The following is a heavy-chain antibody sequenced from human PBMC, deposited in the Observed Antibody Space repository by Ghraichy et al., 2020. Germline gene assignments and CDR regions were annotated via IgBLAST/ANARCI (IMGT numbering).Heavy chain of an antibody. V-gene: IGHV4-34*01. CDR2: INHSGST. CDR1: GGSFSDYF. D-gene: IGHD6-13*01. CDR3: ARYSSNSYDDDFDS. Sequence: SETLSLTCAVFGGSFSDYFWSWIRQPPGKGLEWIGEINHSGSTKYNPSLKSRVTISVDTSKNQFSLKLNSVIAADTAVYYCARYSSNSYDDDFDSWGRGTLVTVSS. J-gene: IGHJ3*01.